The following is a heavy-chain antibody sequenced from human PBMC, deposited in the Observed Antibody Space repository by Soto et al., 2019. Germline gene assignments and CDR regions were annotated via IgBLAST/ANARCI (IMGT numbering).Heavy chain of an antibody. CDR2: IYRDDDK. CDR1: GFSISTSGVG. CDR3: AHRDGNMVRGVISFDY. J-gene: IGHJ4*02. V-gene: IGHV2-5*02. Sequence: SGPTLGNPTQTLTLTCIFSGFSISTSGVGVGWIRQPPGKALEWLALIYRDDDKRYSPILKSRLTITKDTSKNQVVLTMTNMDPVDTATYYCAHRDGNMVRGVISFDYWGQGTLVTVSS. D-gene: IGHD3-10*01.